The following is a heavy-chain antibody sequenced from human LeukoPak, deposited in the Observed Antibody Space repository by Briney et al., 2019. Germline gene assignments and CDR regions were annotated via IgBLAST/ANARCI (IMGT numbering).Heavy chain of an antibody. V-gene: IGHV3-23*01. Sequence: QPGGSLRLSCAASGFTFRSYEMNWVRQAPGKGLEWVSAITASGGNTYYADSVKGRFTTSRDNSKNTLYLQVNSLRAEDTAVYYCAKGNGYSYGRYYFDYWGQGTLVTVSS. D-gene: IGHD5-18*01. J-gene: IGHJ4*02. CDR3: AKGNGYSYGRYYFDY. CDR2: ITASGGNT. CDR1: GFTFRSYE.